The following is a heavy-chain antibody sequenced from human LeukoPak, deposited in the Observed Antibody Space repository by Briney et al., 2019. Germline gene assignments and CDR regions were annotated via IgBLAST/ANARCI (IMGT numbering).Heavy chain of an antibody. CDR1: GGSISSNY. Sequence: SQTLSLTCTVSGGSISSNYWNWIRQPPGKGLEWIGNIYYSGSTYYNPSLMSRVTISVDRSRNQFSLNLTSSTAADTAVYYCARISQWLAYTYYFDYWGQGTLVTVSS. CDR2: IYYSGST. CDR3: ARISQWLAYTYYFDY. V-gene: IGHV4-59*01. D-gene: IGHD6-19*01. J-gene: IGHJ4*02.